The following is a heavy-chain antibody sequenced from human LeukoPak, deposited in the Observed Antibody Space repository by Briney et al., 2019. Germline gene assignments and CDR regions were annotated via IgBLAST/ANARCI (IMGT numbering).Heavy chain of an antibody. V-gene: IGHV1-18*01. CDR2: ISAYNGNT. D-gene: IGHD5-12*01. CDR1: GYTFTSYG. CDR3: ARDVEDIVATGDAFDI. Sequence: ASVKVSCKASGYTFTSYGISWVRQAPGQGLEWMGWISAYNGNTNYAQKLQGRVTMTTDTSTSTAYMELRSLRSDDTAVYYCARDVEDIVATGDAFDIWGQGTVVTVSS. J-gene: IGHJ3*02.